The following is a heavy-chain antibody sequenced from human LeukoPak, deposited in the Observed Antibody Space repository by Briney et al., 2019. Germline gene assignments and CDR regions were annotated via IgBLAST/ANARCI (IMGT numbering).Heavy chain of an antibody. CDR2: INHSGST. D-gene: IGHD4-17*01. Sequence: PSETLSLTCAVYGVSFSGYYWSWLRQPPGKGLEWIGEINHSGSTYYNPSLKSRVTISVDTSKNQFSLKLSSVTAADTAVYYCAREHYGDYVFVDYWGQGTLVTVSS. CDR1: GVSFSGYY. CDR3: AREHYGDYVFVDY. J-gene: IGHJ4*02. V-gene: IGHV4-34*01.